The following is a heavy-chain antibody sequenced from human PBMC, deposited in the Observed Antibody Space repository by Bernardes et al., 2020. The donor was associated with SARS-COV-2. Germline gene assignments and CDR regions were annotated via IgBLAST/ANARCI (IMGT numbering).Heavy chain of an antibody. J-gene: IGHJ3*02. D-gene: IGHD3-16*01. CDR1: GGSISSYY. CDR2: IYYSGST. V-gene: IGHV4-59*01. CDR3: ARDPDWDFRGRVGAFDI. Sequence: SETLSLTCTVSGGSISSYYCSWIRQPPGKGLEWIGYIYYSGSTNYNPSLKSRVTISVDTSKNQFSLKLSSVTAADTAVYYCARDPDWDFRGRVGAFDIWGQGTMVTVSS.